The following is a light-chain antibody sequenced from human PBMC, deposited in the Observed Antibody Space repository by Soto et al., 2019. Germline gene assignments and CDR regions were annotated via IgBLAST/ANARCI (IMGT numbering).Light chain of an antibody. Sequence: EIALTQSPGTLSVSPGERATLSCRASQSVSSNLAWYQQKPGQAPRLLIYGASSRATGIPDRFSGSGFGTDFTLTINRLEPEDFAVYYCQHYDISLFAFGPGTKVDIK. CDR2: GAS. CDR3: QHYDISLFA. J-gene: IGKJ3*01. V-gene: IGKV3-20*01. CDR1: QSVSSN.